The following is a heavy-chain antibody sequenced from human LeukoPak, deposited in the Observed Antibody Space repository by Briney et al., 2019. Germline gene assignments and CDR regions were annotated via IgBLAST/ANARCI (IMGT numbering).Heavy chain of an antibody. V-gene: IGHV4-39*07. D-gene: IGHD3-10*01. CDR2: IYYSGST. CDR3: ARGVITMVRGVINDAFDI. CDR1: GGSISSSSYY. Sequence: PSETLSLTCTVSGGSISSSSYYWGWIRQPPGKGLEWIGSIYYSGSTNYNPSLKSRVTISVDTSKNQFSLKLSSVTAADTAVYYCARGVITMVRGVINDAFDIWGQGTMVTVSS. J-gene: IGHJ3*02.